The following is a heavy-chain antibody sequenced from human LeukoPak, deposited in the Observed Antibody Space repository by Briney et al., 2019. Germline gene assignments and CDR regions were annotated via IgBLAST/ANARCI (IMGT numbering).Heavy chain of an antibody. J-gene: IGHJ3*02. CDR1: GDSVSTNSAA. CDR2: TYFRSKWYN. Sequence: SQTLSLTFAISGDSVSTNSAAWNWIRQSPSRGLEWLGRTYFRSKWYNDYAVSVESRITFSPDTSKNQFSLQLNSVTPDDTAVYYCARGGAYSGSWNEAFYIWGQGTMVTVSS. CDR3: ARGGAYSGSWNEAFYI. D-gene: IGHD6-13*01. V-gene: IGHV6-1*01.